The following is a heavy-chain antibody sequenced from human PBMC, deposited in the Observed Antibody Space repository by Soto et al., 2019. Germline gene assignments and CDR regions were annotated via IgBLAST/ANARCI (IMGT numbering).Heavy chain of an antibody. V-gene: IGHV1-2*02. CDR2: INPNSGDT. CDR3: AKGGAIVAAGTRVYLYNAMDV. D-gene: IGHD1-26*01. J-gene: IGHJ6*02. CDR1: GYTFTGHY. Sequence: ASVKVSCKASGYTFTGHYVHWVRQAPGQGLEWMGWINPNSGDTYLAQRFQGRVTMNRDTSIGTAYMELRGLTSDDTAEYYCAKGGAIVAAGTRVYLYNAMDVWGQGTTVTVSS.